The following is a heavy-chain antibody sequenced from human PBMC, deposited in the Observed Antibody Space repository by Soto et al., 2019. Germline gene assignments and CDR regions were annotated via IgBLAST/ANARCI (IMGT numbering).Heavy chain of an antibody. V-gene: IGHV1-2*04. Sequence: QVQLVQSGAEVRKPGASVTVSCRSSGDSFNDYYIHWVRQAPGQGFECMGCINPNGGVTKYAQKFQGWVSMTRDTSIRTVYMQLSRLRSDDTAVYYCARESGGATATLDYYYFYMDVWGTGTTVTVSS. J-gene: IGHJ6*03. CDR2: INPNGGVT. CDR1: GDSFNDYY. D-gene: IGHD5-12*01. CDR3: ARESGGATATLDYYYFYMDV.